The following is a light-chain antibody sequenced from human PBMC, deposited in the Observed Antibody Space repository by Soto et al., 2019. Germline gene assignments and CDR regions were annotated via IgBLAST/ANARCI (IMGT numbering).Light chain of an antibody. CDR2: DAS. CDR3: QQRSNWLWT. J-gene: IGKJ1*01. V-gene: IGKV3-11*01. Sequence: EIVLTQSPGTLSLSPGERSTLSCRASQSVSSYLAWYQQKPVHAPRLLIYDASNRATGIPARFSGSGSGTDFTLTISSLEPEDFAVYYCQQRSNWLWTFGQGTKVDIK. CDR1: QSVSSY.